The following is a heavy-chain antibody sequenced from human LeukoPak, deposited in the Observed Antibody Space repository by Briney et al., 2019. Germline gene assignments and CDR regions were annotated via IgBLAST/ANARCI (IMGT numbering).Heavy chain of an antibody. V-gene: IGHV1-69*04. Sequence: SVKVSCKASGGTFSSYAISWVRQAPGQGLEWMGRIIPILGIANYAQTFQGRVTITADNSTSTAYMELSSLRSEDTAVYYCARADERGYSYRPYFDYWGQGTLVTVSA. CDR1: GGTFSSYA. J-gene: IGHJ4*02. CDR2: IIPILGIA. CDR3: ARADERGYSYRPYFDY. D-gene: IGHD5-18*01.